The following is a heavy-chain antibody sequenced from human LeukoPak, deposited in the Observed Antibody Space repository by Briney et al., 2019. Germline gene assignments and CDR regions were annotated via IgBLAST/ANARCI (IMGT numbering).Heavy chain of an antibody. D-gene: IGHD2-21*01. J-gene: IGHJ4*02. Sequence: GESLKISCRASGVTFSSYAMSWVRQAPGKRLEWVSAISGSGGTTYYADSVKGRFTISRDNSKNTLYLQMNSLRAEDTAVYYCAKDASGDRAVFDYWGQGTLVTVSS. CDR3: AKDASGDRAVFDY. CDR1: GVTFSSYA. V-gene: IGHV3-23*01. CDR2: ISGSGGTT.